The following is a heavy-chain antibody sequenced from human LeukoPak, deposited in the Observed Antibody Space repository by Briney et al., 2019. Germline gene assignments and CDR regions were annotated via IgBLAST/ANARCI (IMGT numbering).Heavy chain of an antibody. CDR2: ISWISGSI. J-gene: IGHJ6*02. D-gene: IGHD4-23*01. V-gene: IGHV3-9*01. CDR3: AKAYGGGNYYYCGMDV. CDR1: GFTFDDYA. Sequence: GGSLRLSFAASGFTFDDYAMHWVGQAPGKGLEGVSGISWISGSIGYADSVKGRFTISRDNAKNSLYLQMNSLRAEDTAVYYCAKAYGGGNYYYCGMDVWGQGTTVTVSS.